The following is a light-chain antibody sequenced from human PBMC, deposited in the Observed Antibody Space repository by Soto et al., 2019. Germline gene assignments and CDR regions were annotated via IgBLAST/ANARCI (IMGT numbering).Light chain of an antibody. CDR1: QAIRYY. CDR3: QKYDSALALT. J-gene: IGKJ4*01. V-gene: IGKV1-27*01. Sequence: DIQMIQSPSSLSASVGDRVTITCRASQAIRYYLAWYQQKPGKVPNLLIYGASTLQSGVPSRFSGSGSGTVFTLTISSLQPEDVATYYCQKYDSALALTFGGGTKVDIK. CDR2: GAS.